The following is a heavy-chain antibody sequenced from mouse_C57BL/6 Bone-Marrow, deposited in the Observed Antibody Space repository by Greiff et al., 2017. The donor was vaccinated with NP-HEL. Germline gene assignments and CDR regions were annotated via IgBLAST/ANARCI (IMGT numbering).Heavy chain of an antibody. D-gene: IGHD1-1*01. CDR2: IYPRSGNT. CDR3: ASPYYYGSRYYFDY. CDR1: GYTFTSYG. V-gene: IGHV1-81*01. Sequence: QVQLQQSGAELARPGASVKLSCKASGYTFTSYGISWVKQSTGQGLEWIGEIYPRSGNTYYNEKFKGKATLTADKSSSTAYMELRSLTSEDSAVYFCASPYYYGSRYYFDYWGKGTTLTVSS. J-gene: IGHJ2*01.